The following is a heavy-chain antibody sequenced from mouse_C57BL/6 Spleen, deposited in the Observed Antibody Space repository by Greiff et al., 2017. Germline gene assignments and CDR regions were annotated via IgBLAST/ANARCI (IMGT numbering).Heavy chain of an antibody. Sequence: VQLQQSGAELVKPGASVKLSCKASGYTFTEYTIHWVQQRSGQGLEWIGWFYPGSGSIKYNEKFKDKDTLSAAKSSSTVYMELSRLTSEDSAVYFCARHEEGFIGYYGSSGAMDYGGQGTSVTVSS. V-gene: IGHV1-62-2*01. J-gene: IGHJ4*01. CDR2: FYPGSGSI. CDR1: GYTFTEYT. D-gene: IGHD1-1*01. CDR3: ARHEEGFIGYYGSSGAMDY.